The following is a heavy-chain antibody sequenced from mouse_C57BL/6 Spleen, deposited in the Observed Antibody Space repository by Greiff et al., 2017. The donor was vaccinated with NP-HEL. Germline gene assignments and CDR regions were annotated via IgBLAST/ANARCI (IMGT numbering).Heavy chain of an antibody. D-gene: IGHD2-5*01. CDR2: IDPSDSET. CDR3: ALYSNYEGFAY. V-gene: IGHV1-52*01. Sequence: QVQLKQPGAELVRPGSSVKLSCKASGYTFTSYWMHWVKQRPIQGLEWIGNIDPSDSETHYNQKFKDKATLTVDKSSSTAYMQLSSLTSEDSAVYYCALYSNYEGFAYWGQGTLVTVSA. CDR1: GYTFTSYW. J-gene: IGHJ3*01.